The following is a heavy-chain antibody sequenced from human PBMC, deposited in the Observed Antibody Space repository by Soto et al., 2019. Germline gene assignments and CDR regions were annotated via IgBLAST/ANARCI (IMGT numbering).Heavy chain of an antibody. CDR2: ITGSGSGT. Sequence: EVQLLESGGGLVQPGGSLRLSCAASGFTFSGYAMSWVRQAPGKGLEWVSEITGSGSGTYYTDSVKGRFTIARDNAKNTQYLQMNSLRVEDTAVYYYAKARSSGTSFDSWGQGTLVTVSS. J-gene: IGHJ4*01. CDR1: GFTFSGYA. V-gene: IGHV3-23*01. CDR3: AKARSSGTSFDS. D-gene: IGHD3-22*01.